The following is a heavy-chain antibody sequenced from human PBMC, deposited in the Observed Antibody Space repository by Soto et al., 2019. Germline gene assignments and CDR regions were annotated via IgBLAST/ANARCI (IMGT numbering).Heavy chain of an antibody. J-gene: IGHJ6*02. Sequence: QVQLVQSGAEVKKPGSSVRVSCQASGGTFTTYAFNWVRQAPGQGLEWMGGIIPMYNKPNYAPNFLGRVTISPDPSTSTAYMELTTLRSEDTAVYFCARGYSGGYYYAMDVWGQGTTVTVSS. CDR1: GGTFTTYA. CDR3: ARGYSGGYYYAMDV. V-gene: IGHV1-69*01. D-gene: IGHD4-4*01. CDR2: IIPMYNKP.